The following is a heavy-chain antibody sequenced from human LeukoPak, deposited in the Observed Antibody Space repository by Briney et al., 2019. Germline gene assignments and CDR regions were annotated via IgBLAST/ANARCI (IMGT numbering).Heavy chain of an antibody. Sequence: PGRSLRLSCAASGFAFNSYGMHWVRQAPGKGLEWLAFMSYDGNNKFYADSVKGRFTISRDNSKNTLYLQMNSLRADDTAVCYCAKGGNCSDGGCYPNFFDSWGQGTLVTVSS. V-gene: IGHV3-30*18. CDR3: AKGGNCSDGGCYPNFFDS. CDR2: MSYDGNNK. D-gene: IGHD2-15*01. CDR1: GFAFNSYG. J-gene: IGHJ5*01.